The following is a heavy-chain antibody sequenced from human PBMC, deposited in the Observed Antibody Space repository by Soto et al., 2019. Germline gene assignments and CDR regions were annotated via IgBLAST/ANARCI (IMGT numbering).Heavy chain of an antibody. V-gene: IGHV2-5*02. Sequence: QITLKESGPTLVKPTQTLTLTCTFSGLSLRTSGVGVGWIRQPPGKALEWLAFIYWDDDKHYSPSLKSRLTITKDTSKDQVVLTMTNMDPVDTATYYCAHSGGCGDYRWLDYWGQGTLVTVSS. J-gene: IGHJ4*02. CDR3: AHSGGCGDYRWLDY. D-gene: IGHD4-17*01. CDR1: GLSLRTSGVG. CDR2: IYWDDDK.